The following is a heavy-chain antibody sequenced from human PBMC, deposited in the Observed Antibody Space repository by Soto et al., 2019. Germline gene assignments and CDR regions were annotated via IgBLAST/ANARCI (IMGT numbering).Heavy chain of an antibody. J-gene: IGHJ6*02. Sequence: QVQLVQSGAEVKKPGSSVKVSCKASGGTFGSYAISWVRQAPRQGLEWMGGIIPIPGTANYAQKFQGRVTIAADEYTSTAYMELSSLRSEDTAVYYCARSQGSSTSLEIYYYYYYGMDVWGQGTTVTVSS. V-gene: IGHV1-69*01. CDR1: GGTFGSYA. CDR2: IIPIPGTA. D-gene: IGHD2-2*01. CDR3: ARSQGSSTSLEIYYYYYYGMDV.